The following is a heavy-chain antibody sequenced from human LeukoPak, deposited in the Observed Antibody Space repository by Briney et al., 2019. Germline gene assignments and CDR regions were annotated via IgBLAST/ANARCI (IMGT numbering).Heavy chain of an antibody. CDR3: ARGQNYYDSSGYKDRDY. CDR1: GVTFSVYS. Sequence: GGSLRLSCAASGVTFSVYSMNWVRQAPGKGLEWVSYINSGSTTIYYADSVKGRFTISRDNAKNSLYLQMNSLRAEDTAVYYCARGQNYYDSSGYKDRDYWGQGTLVTVSS. D-gene: IGHD3-22*01. V-gene: IGHV3-48*01. CDR2: INSGSTTI. J-gene: IGHJ4*02.